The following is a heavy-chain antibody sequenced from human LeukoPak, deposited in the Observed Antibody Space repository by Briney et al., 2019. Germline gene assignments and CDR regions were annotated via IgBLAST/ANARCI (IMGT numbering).Heavy chain of an antibody. CDR3: ARVRGHKPTYYFDY. CDR2: ISSRGSGI. J-gene: IGHJ4*02. CDR1: GFTFSDYY. V-gene: IGHV3-11*04. Sequence: GGSLRLSCAASGFTFSDYYMSWIRQAPGKGLEWLSYISSRGSGIFYADSVKGRFTISRDNSKNTLYLQMNSLRAEDTAVYYCARVRGHKPTYYFDYWGQGILVTVSS. D-gene: IGHD2-21*01.